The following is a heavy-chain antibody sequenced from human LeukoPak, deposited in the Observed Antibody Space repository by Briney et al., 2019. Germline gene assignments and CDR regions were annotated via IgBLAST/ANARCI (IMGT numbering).Heavy chain of an antibody. V-gene: IGHV4-59*08. CDR2: IYYSGTS. D-gene: IGHD2/OR15-2a*01. Sequence: SETLSLTCIISGGFMSSYYWTWIRHSPGKGLEWIGDIYYSGTSNYNPSLKSRVTISADTSKNQLSLNLTSVTAADTAVYHCGRKYRSTWYEWFDHWGPGTLVIVSS. CDR3: GRKYRSTWYEWFDH. CDR1: GGFMSSYY. J-gene: IGHJ5*02.